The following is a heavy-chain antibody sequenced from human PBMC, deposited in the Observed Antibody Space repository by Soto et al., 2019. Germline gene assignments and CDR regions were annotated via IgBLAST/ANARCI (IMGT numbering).Heavy chain of an antibody. CDR2: IKQDGSEK. V-gene: IGHV3-7*01. D-gene: IGHD3-10*01. Sequence: GGSLRLSCAASGFTFSTFWMSWVRQAPGKGLEWVASIKQDGSEKHYVDPVKGRFTISRDNARNSLYVQMSSLRAEDTAVYYCAREHGSGPYYYYGMDVWGQGTTVTVSS. CDR3: AREHGSGPYYYYGMDV. J-gene: IGHJ6*02. CDR1: GFTFSTFW.